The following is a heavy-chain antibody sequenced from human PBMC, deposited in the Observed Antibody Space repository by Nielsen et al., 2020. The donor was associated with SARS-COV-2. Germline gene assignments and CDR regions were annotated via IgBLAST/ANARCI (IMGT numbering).Heavy chain of an antibody. Sequence: GGSLRLSCEAPGFTFSSYVMSWVRQAPGKGLEWLSGINDSGDDTYYAESVEGRLFISRDNSKNTVYLQLNILRAEDTAVYYCAKGGVDYGDPRHGWFDSWGQGTLVTVSS. V-gene: IGHV3-23*01. CDR1: GFTFSSYV. J-gene: IGHJ5*01. D-gene: IGHD4-17*01. CDR2: INDSGDDT. CDR3: AKGGVDYGDPRHGWFDS.